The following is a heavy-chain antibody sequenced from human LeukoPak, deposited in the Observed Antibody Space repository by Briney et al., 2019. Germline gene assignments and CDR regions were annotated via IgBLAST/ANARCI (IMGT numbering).Heavy chain of an antibody. Sequence: PSETLSLTCTVSGGSISSGGFFWNWIRQHPGKGLEWIGYIYYSGSTYYNPSLKSRVTMSVDTSKNQFSLKLNSVTAADTAVYYCARGQGTYHYAMDVWGPGTTVTVSS. J-gene: IGHJ6*02. CDR1: GGSISSGGFF. CDR3: ARGQGTYHYAMDV. V-gene: IGHV4-31*03. CDR2: IYYSGST.